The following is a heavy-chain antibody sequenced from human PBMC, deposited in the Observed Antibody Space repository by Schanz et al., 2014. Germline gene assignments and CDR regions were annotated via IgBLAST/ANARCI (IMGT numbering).Heavy chain of an antibody. CDR1: GFTFSDYW. J-gene: IGHJ4*02. Sequence: EVQLVESGGGLVQPGGSLRLSCTASGFTFSDYWMSWVRQAPGKGPEWVANIKHDGSVKDYVDSVKGRFTISRDNAKNSLYLQMTSLRAEDTAVYYCARPPHDSSGYYPFDYWGQGTLVTVSS. D-gene: IGHD3-22*01. V-gene: IGHV3-7*02. CDR3: ARPPHDSSGYYPFDY. CDR2: IKHDGSVK.